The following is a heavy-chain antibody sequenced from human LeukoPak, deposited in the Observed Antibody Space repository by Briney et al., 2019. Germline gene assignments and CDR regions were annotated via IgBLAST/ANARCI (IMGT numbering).Heavy chain of an antibody. CDR3: ARMRSSSWCDY. CDR2: ISSSSSYI. Sequence: PGGSLRLSCAASAFTFSSYSMTLVRQAPGKGLEWVSSISSSSSYIYYADSVKGRFTISRDNAKNSLYLQMNSLRAEDTAVYYCARMRSSSWCDYWGQGTLVTVSS. V-gene: IGHV3-21*01. CDR1: AFTFSSYS. J-gene: IGHJ4*02. D-gene: IGHD6-13*01.